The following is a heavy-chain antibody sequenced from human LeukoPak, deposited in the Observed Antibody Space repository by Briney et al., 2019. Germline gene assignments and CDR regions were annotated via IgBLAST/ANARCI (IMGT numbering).Heavy chain of an antibody. Sequence: GASVTVSCTASGGTFSSYAISWVRQAPGQGLEWMGGIIPIFGTANYAQKFQGRVTITADESTSTAYMELSSLRSEDTAVHYCATWDGSGSYYQKDYWGQGTLVTVSS. J-gene: IGHJ4*02. CDR1: GGTFSSYA. V-gene: IGHV1-69*13. D-gene: IGHD3-10*01. CDR3: ATWDGSGSYYQKDY. CDR2: IIPIFGTA.